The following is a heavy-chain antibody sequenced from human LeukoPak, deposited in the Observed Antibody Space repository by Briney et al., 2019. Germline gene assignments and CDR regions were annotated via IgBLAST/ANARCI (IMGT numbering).Heavy chain of an antibody. V-gene: IGHV1-8*02. CDR2: MNPNSGNT. D-gene: IGHD5-12*01. J-gene: IGHJ4*02. Sequence: ASVKVSCKASGGTFSSYAISWVRQAPGQGLEWMGWMNPNSGNTGYAQKFQGRVTMTRNTSISTAYMELSSLRSEDTAVYYCARVNSGYDYSYWGQGTLVTVSS. CDR1: GGTFSSYA. CDR3: ARVNSGYDYSY.